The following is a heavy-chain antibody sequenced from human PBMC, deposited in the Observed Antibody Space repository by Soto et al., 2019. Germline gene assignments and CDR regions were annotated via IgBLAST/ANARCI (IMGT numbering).Heavy chain of an antibody. CDR3: ALRAPPIVGVTLFHS. CDR1: GFSLSTSGVG. D-gene: IGHD1-26*01. Sequence: QITLKESGPTLVKPTQTLTLTCTFSGFSLSTSGVGVGWIRQPPGKALEWLALIYWDDDKRYSPSLKSRLTITKDTSKNQVVLTITNMDPVDTATYYCALRAPPIVGVTLFHSWGQGTLVTVYS. CDR2: IYWDDDK. J-gene: IGHJ4*02. V-gene: IGHV2-5*02.